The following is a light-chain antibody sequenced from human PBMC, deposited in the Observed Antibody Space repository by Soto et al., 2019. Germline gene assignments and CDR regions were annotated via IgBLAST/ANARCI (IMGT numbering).Light chain of an antibody. V-gene: IGLV2-14*02. J-gene: IGLJ1*01. CDR1: SSDVGSYNL. Sequence: QSALTQPASVSGSPGQSITISCTGTSSDVGSYNLVSWYQQHPGKAPKLMIYEGSKRPSGVSNPFSGSKSGNTASLTISGLQPEDEADYYCSSYTTSNTRQIVFGTGTKVTVL. CDR2: EGS. CDR3: SSYTTSNTRQIV.